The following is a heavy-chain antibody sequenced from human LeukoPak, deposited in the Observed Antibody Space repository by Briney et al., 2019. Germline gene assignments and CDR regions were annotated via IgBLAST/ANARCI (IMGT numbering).Heavy chain of an antibody. CDR2: INSDGSST. CDR3: ARDRLAVMDY. D-gene: IGHD3-9*01. J-gene: IGHJ4*02. CDR1: GFTFSTYW. V-gene: IGHV3-74*01. Sequence: PGGSLRLSCAASGFTFSTYWMHWVGQAPGKGLVWVSRINSDGSSTTYADSVKGRFTISRDNAKNTLFLQMNSLKAEDMAVYYCARDRLAVMDYWGQGTLVTVSS.